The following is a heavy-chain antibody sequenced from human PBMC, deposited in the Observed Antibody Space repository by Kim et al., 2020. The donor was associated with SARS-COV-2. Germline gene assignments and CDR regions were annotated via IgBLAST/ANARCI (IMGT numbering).Heavy chain of an antibody. Sequence: GGSLRLSCAASGFTFSDYEMNWVRQAPGKGLEWISHISSTGSGIDYADSVKGRFTISRDNAKNSVYLQMNSLRVEDTAVYYCTRGIILRVKNWFHPWGQGTLVIVSS. D-gene: IGHD3-9*01. J-gene: IGHJ5*02. CDR2: ISSTGSGI. CDR1: GFTFSDYE. V-gene: IGHV3-48*03. CDR3: TRGIILRVKNWFHP.